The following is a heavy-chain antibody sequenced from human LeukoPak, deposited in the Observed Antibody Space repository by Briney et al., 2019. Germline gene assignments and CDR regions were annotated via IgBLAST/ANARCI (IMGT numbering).Heavy chain of an antibody. CDR2: TYHTGST. Sequence: SETLSLTCIVSGGSISSYYWGWIRQPPGKGLEWIGYTYHTGSTKYNPSLKSRVTISVDTSKNQFSLKLSSVTAADTAVYYCARQYYYESSGFWYWGQGTLVTVSS. D-gene: IGHD3-22*01. V-gene: IGHV4-59*01. J-gene: IGHJ4*02. CDR3: ARQYYYESSGFWY. CDR1: GGSISSYY.